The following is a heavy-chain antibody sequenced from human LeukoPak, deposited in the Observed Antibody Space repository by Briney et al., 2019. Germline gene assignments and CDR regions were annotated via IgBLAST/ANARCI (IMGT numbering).Heavy chain of an antibody. CDR3: ARDQGPYYYDSSGSGFDP. D-gene: IGHD3-22*01. CDR2: INPKSGGT. Sequence: ASVKVSCTASGYTFTDYYIHWVRQAPGQGLEWMGRINPKSGGTNYAQKLQGRVTMTTDTSTSTAYMELRSLRSDDTAVYYCARDQGPYYYDSSGSGFDPWGQGTLVTVSS. J-gene: IGHJ5*02. CDR1: GYTFTDYY. V-gene: IGHV1-2*06.